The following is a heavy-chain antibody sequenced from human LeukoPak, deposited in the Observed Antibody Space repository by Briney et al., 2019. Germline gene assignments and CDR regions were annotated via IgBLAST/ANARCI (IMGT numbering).Heavy chain of an antibody. V-gene: IGHV3-23*01. J-gene: IGHJ4*02. Sequence: GGSLRLSCAASGFTFSSYTMSWVRQAPGKGLEWVSTITTSDGNTYYADSVKGRFTVSRDNSKNTLFLQMNSLRAEDTAVYYCAKSGSSYALDFDYWGQGTLVTVSS. CDR1: GFTFSSYT. CDR2: ITTSDGNT. D-gene: IGHD3-10*01. CDR3: AKSGSSYALDFDY.